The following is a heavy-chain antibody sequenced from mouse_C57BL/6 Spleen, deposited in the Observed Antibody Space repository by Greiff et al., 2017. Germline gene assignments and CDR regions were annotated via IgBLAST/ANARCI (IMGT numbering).Heavy chain of an antibody. D-gene: IGHD1-1*01. CDR3: ARDLLLDY. J-gene: IGHJ2*01. V-gene: IGHV3-6*01. CDR1: GYSITRGYY. CDR2: ISYDGSN. Sequence: DVKLQESGPGLVKPSQSLSLTCSVTGYSITRGYYWNWIRQLPGNKLEWMGYISYDGSNNYNPSLKNRISITRDTSKNQFFLKLNSVTTEDTATYYCARDLLLDYWGQGTTLTVSS.